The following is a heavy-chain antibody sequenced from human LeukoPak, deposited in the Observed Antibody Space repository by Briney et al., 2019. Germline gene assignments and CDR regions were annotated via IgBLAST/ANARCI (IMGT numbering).Heavy chain of an antibody. J-gene: IGHJ5*02. V-gene: IGHV1-8*01. CDR1: GYTFTSYD. D-gene: IGHD3-10*01. CDR3: ASPMVRGYNWFDP. CDR2: MNPNSGNT. Sequence: ASVKVSCKASGYTFTSYDINWARQATGQGLEWMGWMNPNSGNTGYAQKFQGRVTMTRNTSISTAYMELSSLRSEDTAVYYCASPMVRGYNWFDPWGQGTLVTVSS.